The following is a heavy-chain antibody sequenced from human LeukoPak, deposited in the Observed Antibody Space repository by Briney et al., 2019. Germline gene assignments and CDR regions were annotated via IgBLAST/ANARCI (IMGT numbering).Heavy chain of an antibody. V-gene: IGHV1-2*02. CDR2: INPNSGVT. J-gene: IGHJ5*02. Sequence: GASVKVSCKASGYTFTSYYMHWVRQAPGQGLEWMGWINPNSGVTNYAQKFQGRVTMTRDTSITTAYMELSRLGSDDTAVYYCARGGVYGNWFDPWGQGTLVTISS. CDR1: GYTFTSYY. CDR3: ARGGVYGNWFDP. D-gene: IGHD2-8*01.